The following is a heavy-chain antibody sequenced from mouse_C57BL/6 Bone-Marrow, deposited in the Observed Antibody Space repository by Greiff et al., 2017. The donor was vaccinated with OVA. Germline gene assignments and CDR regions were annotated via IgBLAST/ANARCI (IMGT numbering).Heavy chain of an antibody. Sequence: EVKLMESGGGLVQPGGSMKLSCVASGFTFSNYWMNWVRQSPEKGLEWVAQIRLKSDNYATHYAESVKGRFTISRDDSKSSVYLQMNNLRAEDTGIYYCTIYGLFAYWGQGTLVTVSA. V-gene: IGHV6-3*01. CDR2: IRLKSDNYAT. CDR1: GFTFSNYW. CDR3: TIYGLFAY. D-gene: IGHD2-2*01. J-gene: IGHJ3*01.